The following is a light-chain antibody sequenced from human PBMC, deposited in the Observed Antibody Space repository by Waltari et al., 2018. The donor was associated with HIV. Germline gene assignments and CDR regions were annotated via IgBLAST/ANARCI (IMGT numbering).Light chain of an antibody. V-gene: IGLV2-14*01. Sequence: QSALTQPASVSGSPGQSITISCTGTSSDVGAYNYVSWYQQHPGKAPKRMIYEVSNRHSGVSKRFSGSKSGNTASLTISGLQAEDEADYYCSSYTSSSTPVVFGGGTKLTVL. J-gene: IGLJ2*01. CDR2: EVS. CDR3: SSYTSSSTPVV. CDR1: SSDVGAYNY.